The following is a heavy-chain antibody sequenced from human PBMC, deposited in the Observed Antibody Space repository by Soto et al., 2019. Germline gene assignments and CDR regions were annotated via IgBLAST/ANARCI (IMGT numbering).Heavy chain of an antibody. CDR1: GYTFTSYG. CDR2: ISAYNGNT. D-gene: IGHD6-13*01. V-gene: IGHV1-18*01. CDR3: ARDHSSSWYLPYYYYYYGMDV. Sequence: ASVKVSCKASGYTFTSYGISWVRQAPGQGLEWMGWISAYNGNTNYAQKVQGRVTMTTDTSTSTAYMELRSLRSDDTAVYYCARDHSSSWYLPYYYYYYGMDVWGQGTTVTVSS. J-gene: IGHJ6*02.